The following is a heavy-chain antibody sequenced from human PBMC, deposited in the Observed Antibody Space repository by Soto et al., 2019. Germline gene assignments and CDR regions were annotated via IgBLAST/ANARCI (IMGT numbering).Heavy chain of an antibody. J-gene: IGHJ4*02. CDR1: GFTLSSFW. D-gene: IGHD1-26*01. Sequence: EVQLVKSGGGLVQPGGSLRLSCAASGFTLSSFWMSWVGQAPGKGLEWVASIKEDGSEKTYVDSVKGRFSISRDNAKNSLFLQMNSLRVEDTAVYYCASYRTLGCWGQGTPVTVSS. V-gene: IGHV3-7*03. CDR2: IKEDGSEK. CDR3: ASYRTLGC.